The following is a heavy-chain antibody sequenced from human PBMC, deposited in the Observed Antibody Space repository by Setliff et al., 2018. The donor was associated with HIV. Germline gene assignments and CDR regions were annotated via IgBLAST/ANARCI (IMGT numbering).Heavy chain of an antibody. V-gene: IGHV4-59*01. CDR3: ARVGYNDDSGYPYNWFDP. CDR1: GGSIRSYY. Sequence: SETLSLTCTVSGGSIRSYYWSWIRQPPGKGLEWLGHAHYSGSNKNNPSLRSRISKAVDTSKNQVSLKLSSVTAADTAVYYCARVGYNDDSGYPYNWFDPWGQGTLVTVSS. D-gene: IGHD3-22*01. CDR2: AHYSGSN. J-gene: IGHJ5*02.